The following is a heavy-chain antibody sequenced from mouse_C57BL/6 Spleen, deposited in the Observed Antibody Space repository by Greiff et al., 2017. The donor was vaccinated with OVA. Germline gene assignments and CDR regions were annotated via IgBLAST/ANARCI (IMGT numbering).Heavy chain of an antibody. CDR2: ISYSGST. CDR1: GYSITSGYD. CDR3: ARSDYYGSSWYFDV. Sequence: EVQRVESGPGMVKPSQSLSLTCTVTGYSITSGYDWHWIRHFPGNKLEWMGYISYSGSTNYNPSLKSRISITHDTSKNHFFLKLNSVTTEDTATYYCARSDYYGSSWYFDVWGTGTTVTVSS. V-gene: IGHV3-1*01. D-gene: IGHD1-1*01. J-gene: IGHJ1*03.